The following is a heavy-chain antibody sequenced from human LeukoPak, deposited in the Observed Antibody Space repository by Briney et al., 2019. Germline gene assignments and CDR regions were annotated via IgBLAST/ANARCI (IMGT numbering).Heavy chain of an antibody. D-gene: IGHD5-12*01. CDR2: ISSSSSTI. CDR1: GFTFSSYS. CDR3: ASARYSGYVVPYYFDY. Sequence: GGSLRLSCAASGFTFSSYSMNWVRQAPGKGLEWVSYISSSSSTIYYVDSVKGRFTISRDNAKNSLYLQMNSLRAEDTAVYYCASARYSGYVVPYYFDYWGQGTLVTVSS. J-gene: IGHJ4*02. V-gene: IGHV3-48*04.